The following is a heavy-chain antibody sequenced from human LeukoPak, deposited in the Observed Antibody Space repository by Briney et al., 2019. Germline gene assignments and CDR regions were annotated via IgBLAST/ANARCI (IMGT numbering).Heavy chain of an antibody. D-gene: IGHD3-10*01. CDR3: ARDLGGGFDP. CDR2: LNPNNGNT. Sequence: ASVEASCKASGYTFTTYDINWVRQATGQGLEWMGWLNPNNGNTGYAQKFQGRVTITRNTSINTAYMELSSLRSEDTAVYYCARDLGGGFDPWGQGTLVTVSS. CDR1: GYTFTTYD. V-gene: IGHV1-8*03. J-gene: IGHJ5*02.